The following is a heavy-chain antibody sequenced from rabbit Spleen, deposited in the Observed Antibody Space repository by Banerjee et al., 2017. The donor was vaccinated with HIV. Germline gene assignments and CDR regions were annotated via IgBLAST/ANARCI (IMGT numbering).Heavy chain of an antibody. V-gene: IGHV1S45*01. CDR3: ARDLVGVIGWNFYL. CDR1: GFSFGDRDV. J-gene: IGHJ4*01. D-gene: IGHD1-1*01. Sequence: QEQLVESGGGLVQPTGSLTLTCKASGFSFGDRDVMCWVRQAPGKGLEWIACINAATGKPVYATWAKGRFTTSRTSSTTVTLRMTSLTAADRAAYFCARDLVGVIGWNFYLWGPGTLVTVS. CDR2: INAATGKP.